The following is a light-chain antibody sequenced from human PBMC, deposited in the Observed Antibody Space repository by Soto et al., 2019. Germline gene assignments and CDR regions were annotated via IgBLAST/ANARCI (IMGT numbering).Light chain of an antibody. CDR1: QSVSRY. V-gene: IGKV3-11*01. Sequence: EIVLTQSPATPSLSPGERATLSCRASQSVSRYLAWYQQKPGQAPRLLIYDASNRATGIPVRFSGSGSGTDFTLTISSLEPEDFAVYYCQQRSNWPPYTFGQGTKLEI. CDR3: QQRSNWPPYT. J-gene: IGKJ2*01. CDR2: DAS.